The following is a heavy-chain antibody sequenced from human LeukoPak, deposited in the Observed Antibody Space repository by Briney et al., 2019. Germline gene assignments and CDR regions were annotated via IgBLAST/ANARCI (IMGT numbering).Heavy chain of an antibody. D-gene: IGHD2-15*01. CDR2: ISGTVDST. CDR3: AKGSSAIGGGLHADS. CDR1: GFTFSSYV. V-gene: IGHV3-23*01. J-gene: IGHJ4*02. Sequence: GGSLRLSCASSGFTFSSYVMSWVRQGPGEGLEWVSGISGTVDSTYYAESVKGRVTISRDNSKHTACIQMTSLRVEDTAVYYCAKGSSAIGGGLHADSWGQGTLVTVSS.